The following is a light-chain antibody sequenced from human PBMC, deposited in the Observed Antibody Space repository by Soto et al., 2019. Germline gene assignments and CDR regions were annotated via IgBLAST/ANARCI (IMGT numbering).Light chain of an antibody. CDR3: SSYANGGTSV. V-gene: IGLV2-14*04. CDR2: DVS. CDR1: SSDVGGYNY. J-gene: IGLJ1*01. Sequence: TSSDVGGYNYVSWYQQYPGKAPKLMIFDVSSRPSGVSNRFSGSKSGNTASLTLSGLQAEDEADYYCSSYANGGTSVFGTGTKVTVL.